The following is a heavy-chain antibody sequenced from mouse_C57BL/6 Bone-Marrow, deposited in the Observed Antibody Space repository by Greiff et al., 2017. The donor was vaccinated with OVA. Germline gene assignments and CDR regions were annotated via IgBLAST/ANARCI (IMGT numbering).Heavy chain of an antibody. Sequence: VQLQQSGAELVRPGASVKLSCTASGFNITDDYMHWVKQRPEQGLEWIGWIDPENGDTEYASKFQGKATITADTSSNTAYLQLSSLTSEDTAVYDCTTTVSIYYDDYWGQGTTLTVSS. J-gene: IGHJ2*01. D-gene: IGHD2-4*01. CDR2: IDPENGDT. CDR3: TTTVSIYYDDY. CDR1: GFNITDDY. V-gene: IGHV14-4*01.